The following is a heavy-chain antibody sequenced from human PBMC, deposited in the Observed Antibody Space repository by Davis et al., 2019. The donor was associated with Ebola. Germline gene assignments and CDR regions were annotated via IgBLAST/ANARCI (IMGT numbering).Heavy chain of an antibody. CDR3: AKDTSNIWFDI. CDR1: GGSIRSSA. CDR2: LGTSADT. D-gene: IGHD1-26*01. Sequence: PSETLSLTCVVSGGSIRSSAWWSWVRQAPGKGLEWVSTLGTSADTYYADSVKGRFTISRDNSKNTLYLQMNGLRVEDTAIYYCAKDTSNIWFDIWGQGTMVTVSS. J-gene: IGHJ3*02. V-gene: IGHV3-23*01.